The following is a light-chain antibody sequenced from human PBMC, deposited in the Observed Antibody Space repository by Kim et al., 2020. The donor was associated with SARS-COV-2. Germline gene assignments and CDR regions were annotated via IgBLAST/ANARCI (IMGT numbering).Light chain of an antibody. CDR3: QQYNDSPLT. V-gene: IGKV3-15*01. CDR2: EAS. Sequence: EKVMTQSPATLSLSPGERATLSCRASQSVNINLAWYQQNPGQAPRLLIYEASTRATGNPARFSGSGSGTEFTLTISSLQSEDFAVYYCQQYNDSPLTFGGGTRVEIK. CDR1: QSVNIN. J-gene: IGKJ4*01.